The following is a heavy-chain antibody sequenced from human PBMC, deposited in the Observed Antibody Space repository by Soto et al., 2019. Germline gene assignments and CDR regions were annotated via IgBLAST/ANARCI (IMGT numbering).Heavy chain of an antibody. CDR2: INHSGST. CDR1: GGSFSGYY. Sequence: QVQLQQWGAGLLKPSETLSLTCAVYGGSFSGYYWSWIRQPPGKGLEWIGEINHSGSTNYNPSLKSRVTISVDTSKNQFSLKLSSVTAADTAVYYCARGSPDWFDPWGQGTLVTVSS. J-gene: IGHJ5*02. CDR3: ARGSPDWFDP. V-gene: IGHV4-34*01.